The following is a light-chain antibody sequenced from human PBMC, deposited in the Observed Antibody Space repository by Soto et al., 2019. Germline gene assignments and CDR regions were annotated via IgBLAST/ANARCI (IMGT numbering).Light chain of an antibody. CDR3: QQYNYWPWT. J-gene: IGKJ1*01. V-gene: IGKV3-15*01. CDR2: GAS. CDR1: QSVSSN. Sequence: EILMTQSPATLSVSPGERATLSRRTSQSVSSNLAWYQQKPGQAPRLLIYGASTRATGIPARISGSVSGTEFTLTISSLQSEDFGVYSCQQYNYWPWTFGQGTKVEIK.